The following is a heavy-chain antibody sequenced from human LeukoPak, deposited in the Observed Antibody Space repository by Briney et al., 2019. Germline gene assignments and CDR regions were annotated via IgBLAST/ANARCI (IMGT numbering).Heavy chain of an antibody. CDR1: GFTFSSYA. J-gene: IGHJ4*02. CDR3: ARGGYCTSNRCSKFTLYVD. Sequence: GGSLRLSCAASGFTFSSYAMSWVRQAPGKGLEWVSAISGSGGSTYYADSVKGRFTISRDNSKNTLYLQMNSLRAEDTAVYYCARGGYCTSNRCSKFTLYVDWGQGTLVTVSS. D-gene: IGHD2-8*01. CDR2: ISGSGGST. V-gene: IGHV3-23*01.